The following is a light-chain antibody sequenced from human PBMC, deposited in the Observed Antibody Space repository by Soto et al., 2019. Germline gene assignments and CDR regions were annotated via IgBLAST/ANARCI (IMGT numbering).Light chain of an antibody. V-gene: IGKV1-39*01. CDR2: AAS. Sequence: DIQMTQSSSSVSASVGDRVTITCRASQTLNNYLTWFQQKPGKAPKVLIYAASTLQSGVPSRFSGSGSGAEFTLTISSLQPEDFATYYCQQSFSPLLTFGGGTKVDIK. CDR3: QQSFSPLLT. CDR1: QTLNNY. J-gene: IGKJ4*01.